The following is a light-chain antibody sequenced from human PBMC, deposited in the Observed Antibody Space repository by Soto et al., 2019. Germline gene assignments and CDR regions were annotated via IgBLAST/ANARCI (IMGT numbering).Light chain of an antibody. V-gene: IGLV2-14*03. Sequence: QSAPTQPASVSGSPGQSITISCTGTSSDIGLNNDVSWYQQHPGKAPALIIYAVTYRPSGVSSRFSGSKSGDAASLTISGLGTDDEDDYYCTSHTDLRRLVFGGGTKLTVL. CDR2: AVT. CDR3: TSHTDLRRLV. CDR1: SSDIGLNND. J-gene: IGLJ3*02.